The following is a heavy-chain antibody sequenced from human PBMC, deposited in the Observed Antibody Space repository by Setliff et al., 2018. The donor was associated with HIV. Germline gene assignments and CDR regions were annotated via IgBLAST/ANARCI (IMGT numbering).Heavy chain of an antibody. Sequence: PSETQSLTCTVSGDSITSGTYYWSWIRQPAGMRLEWIGHISTSGTTNYNPSLKSRVTISADTSKSQFSLKLTSVTAADTAAYFCARVSTDYVWGSFLSSGPYYFDFWGQGALVTVSS. CDR3: ARVSTDYVWGSFLSSGPYYFDF. J-gene: IGHJ4*02. V-gene: IGHV4-61*09. CDR1: GDSITSGTYY. CDR2: ISTSGTT. D-gene: IGHD3-16*01.